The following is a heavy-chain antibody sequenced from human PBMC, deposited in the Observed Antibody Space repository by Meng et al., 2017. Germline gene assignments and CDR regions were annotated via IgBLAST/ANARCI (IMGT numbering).Heavy chain of an antibody. CDR2: IYTSGST. CDR3: ARGRIAAAGTLGFDP. J-gene: IGHJ5*02. V-gene: IGHV4-61*02. CDR1: GGSISSGSYY. Sequence: SETLSLTCTVSGGSISSGSYYWSWIRQPAGKGLEWIGRIYTSGSTNYNPSLKSRVTISVDTSKNQFSLKLSSVTAADTAVYYCARGRIAAAGTLGFDPWGQETLCIVSS. D-gene: IGHD6-13*01.